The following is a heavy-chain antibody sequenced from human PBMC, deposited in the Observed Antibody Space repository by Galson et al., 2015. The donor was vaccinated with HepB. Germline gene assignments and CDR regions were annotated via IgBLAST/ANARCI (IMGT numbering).Heavy chain of an antibody. CDR3: AREDVVLGDGYHSYMDV. V-gene: IGHV3-11*01. CDR2: ISSGGSTI. Sequence: SLRLSCAASGFSFSAHNMNWVRQAPGKGLEWVSHISSGGSTIFYADSVKGRFTISRDNTRNSLYLQMNSLRAEDMAVYYCAREDVVLGDGYHSYMDVWGKGTTVTVSS. J-gene: IGHJ6*03. D-gene: IGHD2-21*01. CDR1: GFSFSAHN.